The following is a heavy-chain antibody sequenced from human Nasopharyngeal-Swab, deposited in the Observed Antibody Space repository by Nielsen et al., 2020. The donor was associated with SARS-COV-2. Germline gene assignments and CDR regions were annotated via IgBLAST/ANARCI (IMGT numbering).Heavy chain of an antibody. J-gene: IGHJ1*01. D-gene: IGHD6-19*01. Sequence: GGSLRLSRAASGFTLSRYAMSWVRQAPGQGLEWVSAISGSGGSTYYADSVKGRFTISRHNPKNTLYLQMNSLRAGDTAVYYCAVVAGTGHWGQGTLVTVSS. CDR1: GFTLSRYA. CDR3: AVVAGTGH. V-gene: IGHV3-23*01. CDR2: ISGSGGST.